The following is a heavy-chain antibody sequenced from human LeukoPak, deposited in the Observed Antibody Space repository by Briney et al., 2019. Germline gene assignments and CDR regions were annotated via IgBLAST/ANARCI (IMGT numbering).Heavy chain of an antibody. J-gene: IGHJ6*03. CDR1: GFTFYDYG. CDR2: ISGSGLST. CDR3: AREGYDSSGYYYYYYYMDV. Sequence: GGSLRLSCAASGFTFYDYGMTWVRQAPGKGLEWVSTISGSGLSTYYADSVKGRFTISRDNSKNTLYLQMNSLRAEDTAVYYCAREGYDSSGYYYYYYYMDVWGKGTTVTISS. V-gene: IGHV3-23*01. D-gene: IGHD3-22*01.